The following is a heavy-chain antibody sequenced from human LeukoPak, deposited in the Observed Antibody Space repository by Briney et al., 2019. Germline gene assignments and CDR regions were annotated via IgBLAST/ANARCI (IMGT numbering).Heavy chain of an antibody. D-gene: IGHD4-17*01. CDR3: ARVSSYGDYSGFDI. Sequence: GGSLRLSCAASRFTFSSYSMNWVRQAPGKGLEWVSSISSSSSYIYYADSVKGRFTISRDNAKNSLYLQMNSLRAEDTAVYYCARVSSYGDYSGFDIWGQGTMVTVSS. CDR2: ISSSSSYI. J-gene: IGHJ3*02. V-gene: IGHV3-21*01. CDR1: RFTFSSYS.